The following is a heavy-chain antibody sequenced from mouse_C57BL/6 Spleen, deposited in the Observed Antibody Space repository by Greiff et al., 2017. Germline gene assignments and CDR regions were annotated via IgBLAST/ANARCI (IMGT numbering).Heavy chain of an antibody. J-gene: IGHJ2*01. CDR3: ARGRDFDD. CDR1: GFTFSDYY. Sequence: DVMLVEPEGGFVQPGSSMKLSCTASGFTFSDYYMAWVRQVPEKGLEWVANINYDGSSTYYLDSLKSRFIISRDNAKNILYLQMSSLKSEDRATYYCARGRDFDDWGKGTTLTVSS. CDR2: INYDGSST. V-gene: IGHV5-16*01.